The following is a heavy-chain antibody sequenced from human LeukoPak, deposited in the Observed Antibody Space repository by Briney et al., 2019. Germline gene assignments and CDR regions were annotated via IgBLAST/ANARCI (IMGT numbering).Heavy chain of an antibody. CDR1: GYTFTSYD. CDR2: MNPNSGNT. Sequence: ASVRVSCKASGYTFTSYDINWVRQATGQGLEWMGWMNPNSGNTGYAQKFQGRVTMPRNTSISTAYMELSSLRSEDTAVYYCASSYRRYYYMDVWGKGTTVTVSS. CDR3: ASSYRRYYYMDV. D-gene: IGHD3-16*02. V-gene: IGHV1-8*01. J-gene: IGHJ6*03.